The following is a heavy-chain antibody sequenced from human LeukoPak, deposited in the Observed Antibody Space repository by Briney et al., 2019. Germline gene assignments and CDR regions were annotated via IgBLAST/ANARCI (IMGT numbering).Heavy chain of an antibody. CDR1: GFTFSNYG. J-gene: IGHJ5*02. CDR2: ISSSGSTI. V-gene: IGHV3-11*01. CDR3: ARSGSSGWFDP. D-gene: IGHD6-19*01. Sequence: GGSLRLSCAASGFTFSNYGMSWVRQAPGEGLEWVSYISSSGSTIYYADSVKGRFTISRDNAKNSLYLQMNSLRAEDTAVYYCARSGSSGWFDPWGQGTLVTVSS.